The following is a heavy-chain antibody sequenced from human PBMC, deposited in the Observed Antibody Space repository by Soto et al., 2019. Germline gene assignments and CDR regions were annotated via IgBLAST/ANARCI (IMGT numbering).Heavy chain of an antibody. CDR2: IYYSGST. V-gene: IGHV4-31*03. Sequence: SETLSLTCTVSGGSISSGGYYWSWIRQHPGKGLEWIGYIYYSGSTYYNPSLKSRVTISVDTSKNQFSLKLSSVTAADTAVYYCARERGVVPAARRSYYYYGMDVWGQGTTVTVSS. D-gene: IGHD2-2*01. CDR3: ARERGVVPAARRSYYYYGMDV. CDR1: GGSISSGGYY. J-gene: IGHJ6*02.